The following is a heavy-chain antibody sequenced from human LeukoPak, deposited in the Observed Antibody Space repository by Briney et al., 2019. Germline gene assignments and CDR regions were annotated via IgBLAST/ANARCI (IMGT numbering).Heavy chain of an antibody. CDR2: INPSGGST. J-gene: IGHJ1*01. CDR1: GYTFTSYY. Sequence: GASVKVSCTASGYTFTSYYMHWVRQAPGQGLEWMGIINPSGGSTSYAQKFQGRVTMTRDMSTSTVYMELSSLRSDDTAVYYCARGSYDSSDFEYFHHWGQGTLVTVSS. D-gene: IGHD3-22*01. V-gene: IGHV1-46*01. CDR3: ARGSYDSSDFEYFHH.